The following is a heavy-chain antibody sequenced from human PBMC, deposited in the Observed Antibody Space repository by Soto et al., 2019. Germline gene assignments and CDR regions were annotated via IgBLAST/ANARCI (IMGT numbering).Heavy chain of an antibody. CDR1: GDSISSPKW. CDR2: LLHGGTT. Sequence: QVQLQESGPGLVKPSGTLSLTCAVSGDSISSPKWWTWLRQPPGKGLEWIGDLLHGGTTNYNPSLTSRVTLSVDTSQNQFSLTLTSVTAADTAIYYCAYSTGWYRHDVWGQGTSVTVSS. CDR3: AYSTGWYRHDV. D-gene: IGHD6-19*01. V-gene: IGHV4-4*02. J-gene: IGHJ3*01.